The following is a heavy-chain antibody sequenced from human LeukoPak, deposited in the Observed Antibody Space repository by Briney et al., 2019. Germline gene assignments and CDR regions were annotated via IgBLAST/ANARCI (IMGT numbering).Heavy chain of an antibody. V-gene: IGHV4-61*02. D-gene: IGHD3-22*01. CDR2: IYTSGST. CDR3: ERAYYYDSSGYSLGFDY. CDR1: GGSISSGSYY. J-gene: IGHJ4*02. Sequence: SETLSLTCTVSGGSISSGSYYWSWIRQPAGKGLEWIGRIYTSGSTNYNPSLKSRVTISVDTSKNQFSLKLSSVTAADTAVYYCERAYYYDSSGYSLGFDYWGQGTLVTVSS.